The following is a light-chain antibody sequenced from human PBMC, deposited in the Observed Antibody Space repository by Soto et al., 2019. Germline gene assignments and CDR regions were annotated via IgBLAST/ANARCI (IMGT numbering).Light chain of an antibody. CDR3: GAWDDSLSVVL. CDR2: DSD. CDR1: SANIGSNY. V-gene: IGLV1-51*01. J-gene: IGLJ2*01. Sequence: QSVLTQPPSVSAAPGQRVTISCSGSSANIGSNYVSWYQHLPGTAPKLVIYDSDRRPSEIPDRFSGSKSGTSATLDITGLQTGDEADYYCGAWDDSLSVVLFGGGTTLTVL.